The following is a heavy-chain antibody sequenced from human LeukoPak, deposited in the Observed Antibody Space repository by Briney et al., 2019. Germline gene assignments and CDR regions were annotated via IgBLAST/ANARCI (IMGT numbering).Heavy chain of an antibody. D-gene: IGHD3-16*01. CDR3: VRGSTLRHYQY. V-gene: IGHV4-59*08. Sequence: PSETLSLTCTVSGASISDYYWNWIRQPPGKGLEWIGYIYYSGSTNYNPSLKSRVTISVDTSKNQFSLKLSSVTAADTAVYYCVRGSTLRHYQYWGQGTLVTVSS. CDR2: IYYSGST. J-gene: IGHJ4*02. CDR1: GASISDYY.